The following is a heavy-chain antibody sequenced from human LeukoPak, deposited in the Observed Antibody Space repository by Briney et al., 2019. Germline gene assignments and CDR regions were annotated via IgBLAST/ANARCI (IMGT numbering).Heavy chain of an antibody. V-gene: IGHV5-51*01. J-gene: IGHJ5*02. CDR3: ARQGQQLVRDWFDP. CDR1: GYIFANYW. Sequence: GESLKISCKGSGYIFANYWIGWVRQPPGKGPEWMGIIYPGDSDTRYSPSFQGQVTISADKSISTAYLQWSSLKASDTAMYYCARQGQQLVRDWFDPWGQGTLVTVSS. D-gene: IGHD6-13*01. CDR2: IYPGDSDT.